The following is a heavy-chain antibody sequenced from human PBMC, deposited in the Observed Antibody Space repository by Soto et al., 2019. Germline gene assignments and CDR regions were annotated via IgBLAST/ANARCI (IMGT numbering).Heavy chain of an antibody. D-gene: IGHD3-22*01. V-gene: IGHV1-18*01. J-gene: IGHJ4*02. CDR1: GYTSTSYG. CDR2: ISAYNGNT. CDR3: ARVFSYYYDSSGYSDY. Sequence: ASVKVSCKASGYTSTSYGISWVRQAPGQGLEWMGWISAYNGNTNYAQKLQGRVTMTTDTSTSTAYMELRSLRSDDTAVYYCARVFSYYYDSSGYSDYWGQGTLVTVSS.